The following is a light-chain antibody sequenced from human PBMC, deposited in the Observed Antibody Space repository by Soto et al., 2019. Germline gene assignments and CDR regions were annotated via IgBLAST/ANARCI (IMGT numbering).Light chain of an antibody. CDR1: SGSVSTSYY. Sequence: QTVVTQEPSFLVSPGRTVTLTCGLSSGSVSTSYYPSWYQQTPGQAPRTLIYNTNKRSSGVPDRFSGSILGNKAALTITGAQADDESDYYCVLYMGSGVWVFGGGTKLTVL. CDR3: VLYMGSGVWV. V-gene: IGLV8-61*01. CDR2: NTN. J-gene: IGLJ3*02.